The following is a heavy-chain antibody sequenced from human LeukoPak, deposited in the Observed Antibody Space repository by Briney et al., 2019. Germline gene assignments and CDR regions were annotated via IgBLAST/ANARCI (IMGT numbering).Heavy chain of an antibody. D-gene: IGHD3-10*01. CDR3: ARGGDYGSGSYYN. CDR2: IRYDGTNT. J-gene: IGHJ4*02. CDR1: GFSFSDYD. V-gene: IGHV3-30*02. Sequence: GGSLRLSCAASGFSFSDYDMHWVRQAPGKGLEWVTFIRYDGTNTYADSVKGRFTISRDNSKNTVYLQMNSLRTEDTALYYCARGGDYGSGSYYNWGQGTLVTVSS.